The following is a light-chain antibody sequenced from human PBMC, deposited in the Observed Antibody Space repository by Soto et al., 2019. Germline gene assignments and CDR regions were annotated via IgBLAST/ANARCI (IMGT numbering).Light chain of an antibody. CDR1: QSIRTS. CDR2: DAS. V-gene: IGKV1-5*01. Sequence: DIQMTQSPSTLSASVRNRVTITCRASQSIRTSLAWYQQKPGKAPNLLIYDASTLESGVPSRFSGSGSGTEFTLTISSLMPDDFATYYCQQYNSYWTFGQGTKVEIK. J-gene: IGKJ1*01. CDR3: QQYNSYWT.